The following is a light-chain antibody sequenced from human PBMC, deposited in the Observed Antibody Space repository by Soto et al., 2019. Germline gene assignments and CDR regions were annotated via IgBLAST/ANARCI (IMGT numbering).Light chain of an antibody. CDR3: QQYNDWPLT. Sequence: EILMTQSPATLSVSPGEGLTLSCRASQSISRTLAWYQQRPGQDPRLLIYGASSRATGVPARFSGSGSGTEFTLTISSLQSEDFAVYYCQQYNDWPLTFGGGTKVDIK. CDR2: GAS. V-gene: IGKV3-15*01. CDR1: QSISRT. J-gene: IGKJ4*01.